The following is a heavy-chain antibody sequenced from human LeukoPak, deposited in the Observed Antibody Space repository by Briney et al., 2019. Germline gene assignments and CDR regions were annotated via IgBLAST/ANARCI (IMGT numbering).Heavy chain of an antibody. J-gene: IGHJ4*02. V-gene: IGHV4-39*07. CDR2: IYYSGST. CDR1: GGSISSSSYY. Sequence: SETLSLTCTVSGGSISSSSYYWGWLRQPPGKGLEWIGSIYYSGSTYYNPSLKSRVTISVDTSKNQFSLKLSSVTAADTAVYYCARIRGPFYFDYWGQGTLVTVSS. CDR3: ARIRGPFYFDY.